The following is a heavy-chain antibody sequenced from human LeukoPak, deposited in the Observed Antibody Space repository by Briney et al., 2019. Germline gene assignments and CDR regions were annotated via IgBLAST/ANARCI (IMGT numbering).Heavy chain of an antibody. D-gene: IGHD3-16*01. CDR1: GGSIRTSNYY. Sequence: SETLSLTCTVSGGSIRTSNYYWGWIRQPPGKGLEWIGYIYYSGSTNYNPSLKSRVTISVDTSKNQFSLKLSSATAADTAVYYCASRSSGGLDYWGQGTLVTVSS. V-gene: IGHV4-39*01. CDR3: ASRSSGGLDY. CDR2: IYYSGST. J-gene: IGHJ4*02.